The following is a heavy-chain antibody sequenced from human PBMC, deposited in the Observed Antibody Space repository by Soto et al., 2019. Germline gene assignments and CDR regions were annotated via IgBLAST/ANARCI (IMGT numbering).Heavy chain of an antibody. D-gene: IGHD3-3*01. CDR1: GGSISSYY. CDR3: ARGQYYDFWSGQNYYYGMDV. CDR2: IYYSGST. V-gene: IGHV4-59*01. J-gene: IGHJ6*02. Sequence: PSETLSLTCTVSGGSISSYYWSWIRQPPGKGLEWIGYIYYSGSTNYNPSLKSRVTISVDTSKNQFSLKLSSVTAADTAVYYCARGQYYDFWSGQNYYYGMDVWGQGTTVTVSS.